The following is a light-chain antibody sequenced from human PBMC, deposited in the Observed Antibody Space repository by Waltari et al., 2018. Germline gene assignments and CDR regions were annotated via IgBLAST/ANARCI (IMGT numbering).Light chain of an antibody. J-gene: IGLJ2*01. CDR3: LLSYGGTVL. CDR2: PAT. CDR1: TGPVTPGHS. V-gene: IGLV7-46*01. Sequence: QAVVTQEPSLTVSPGGTVTLTCASSTGPVTPGHSPFWYQQRPGQAPRTLIYPATPRHLWTPARFSGSLLGGKAALTLSGAQPEDDADYYCLLSYGGTVLFGGGTKLTVL.